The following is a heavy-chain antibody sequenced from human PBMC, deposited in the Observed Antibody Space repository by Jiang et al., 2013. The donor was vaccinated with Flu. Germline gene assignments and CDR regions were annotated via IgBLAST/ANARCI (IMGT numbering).Heavy chain of an antibody. J-gene: IGHJ4*02. D-gene: IGHD3-22*01. Sequence: QLVESGGGVVQPGGSLRLSCAASGFTFSYYAMYWVRLAPAKGLEWVASIRFDGSSEYYSDSVRGRFTISRDNSKSTLSLQMKSLRPEDTAVYYCATLRGSSYDTYLADYWGQGTLVTVSS. CDR2: IRFDGSSE. V-gene: IGHV3-30*02. CDR3: ATLRGSSYDTYLADY. CDR1: GFTFSYYA.